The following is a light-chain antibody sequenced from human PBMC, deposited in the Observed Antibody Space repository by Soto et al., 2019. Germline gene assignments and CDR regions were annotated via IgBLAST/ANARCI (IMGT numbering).Light chain of an antibody. CDR2: GAS. J-gene: IGKJ1*01. V-gene: IGKV3-20*01. Sequence: IVLAHSPGTLSCSPGEIATLSFRASQSVSSSYLAWYQQKPGQAPRLLIYGASSRAIGIPDRFSGSGSGTDFTLTISRLEPEDFAVYYCQQYGSSPATFGQGTKVDIK. CDR3: QQYGSSPAT. CDR1: QSVSSSY.